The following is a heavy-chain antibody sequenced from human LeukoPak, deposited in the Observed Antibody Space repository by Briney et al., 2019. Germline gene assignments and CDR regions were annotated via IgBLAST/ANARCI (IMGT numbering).Heavy chain of an antibody. J-gene: IGHJ4*02. CDR1: GGSFSVYY. D-gene: IGHD6-13*01. Sequence: SETLSLTCVVYGGSFSVYYWSWIRQPPGKGLEWIGEVNDSGSTNYNPSLKSRVTLSVDTSKNQFSLKLSSVTAAGTAVYYCARGRGIAAAIDYWGQGTLVTVSS. CDR2: VNDSGST. CDR3: ARGRGIAAAIDY. V-gene: IGHV4-34*01.